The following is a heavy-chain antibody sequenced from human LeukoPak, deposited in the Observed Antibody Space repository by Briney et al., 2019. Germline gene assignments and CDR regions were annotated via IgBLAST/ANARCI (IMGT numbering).Heavy chain of an antibody. V-gene: IGHV4-34*12. CDR3: ARRTRRGYYFDY. Sequence: SETLSLTCVVYGGSFSGYNWSWIRQPPGKGLEWIGEIIHSGSTNYIPSLKSRVTISVDTSKNQFSLKVSSVTAADTAVYYCARRTRRGYYFDYWGQGTLVTVSS. J-gene: IGHJ4*02. CDR1: GGSFSGYN. CDR2: IIHSGST. D-gene: IGHD1-14*01.